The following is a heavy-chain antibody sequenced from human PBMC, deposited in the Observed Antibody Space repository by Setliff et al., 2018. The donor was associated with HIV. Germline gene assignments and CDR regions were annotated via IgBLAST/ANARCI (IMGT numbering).Heavy chain of an antibody. CDR2: IHTSGST. CDR3: ARDNSYYYGSGSHYWYGMDV. Sequence: TSETLSLTCTVSGGSISSGSYYWSWIRQPAGKGLEWIGHIHTSGSTKYNPSLKSRVTMSIDTSKNQFSLKLSSVTAADTAVYYCARDNSYYYGSGSHYWYGMDVWGQGTTVTVSS. D-gene: IGHD3-10*01. V-gene: IGHV4-61*09. J-gene: IGHJ6*01. CDR1: GGSISSGSYY.